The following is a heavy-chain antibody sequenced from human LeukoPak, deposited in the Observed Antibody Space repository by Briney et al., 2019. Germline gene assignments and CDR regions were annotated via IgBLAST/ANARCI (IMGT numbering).Heavy chain of an antibody. CDR2: IYYSGST. V-gene: IGHV4-39*07. Sequence: SETLSLTCTVSGGSISSSSYYWGWIRQPPGKGLEWIGSIYYSGSTYYNPSLKSRVTISVDTSKNQFSLKLSSVTAADTAVYYCARAKLGGSGALGEWDYWGQGTLVTVSS. CDR1: GGSISSSSYY. CDR3: ARAKLGGSGALGEWDY. D-gene: IGHD3-10*01. J-gene: IGHJ4*02.